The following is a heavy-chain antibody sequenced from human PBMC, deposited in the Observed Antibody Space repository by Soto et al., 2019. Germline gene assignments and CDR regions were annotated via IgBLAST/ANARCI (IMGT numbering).Heavy chain of an antibody. CDR3: ARRITGTPPAEGGP. Sequence: PGGSLRLSCAVSGFTFSDHYMDWVRQAPGKGLEWVGRIRNIANSYTTDYAASVKGRFTISRDDSKNSLYLQMNSLKTEDTAMYYCARRITGTPPAEGGPGGREPLVTVPS. CDR1: GFTFSDHY. V-gene: IGHV3-72*01. D-gene: IGHD1-20*01. CDR2: IRNIANSYTT. J-gene: IGHJ4*02.